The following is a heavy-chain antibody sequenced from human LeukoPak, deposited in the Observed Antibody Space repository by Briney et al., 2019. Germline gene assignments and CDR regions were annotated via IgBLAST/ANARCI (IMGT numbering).Heavy chain of an antibody. CDR3: ASSFTLIGRSDP. CDR1: GGSISSSGYY. CDR2: IYYSGST. V-gene: IGHV4-39*07. J-gene: IGHJ5*02. D-gene: IGHD3-22*01. Sequence: SETLSLTCTVSGGSISSSGYYWGWSRQPPGKGLEWIGTIYYSGSTYHNPSLKSRVTISVDTSKNQFSLKLTSVTAADTAVYYCASSFTLIGRSDPWGQGTLVTVSS.